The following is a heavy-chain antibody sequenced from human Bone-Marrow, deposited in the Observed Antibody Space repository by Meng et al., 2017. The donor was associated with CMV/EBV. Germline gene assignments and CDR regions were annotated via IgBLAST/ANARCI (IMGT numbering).Heavy chain of an antibody. J-gene: IGHJ4*02. CDR3: ARGVHQLGRSYYFDY. CDR2: IYYSGDI. D-gene: IGHD2-2*01. V-gene: IGHV4-61*01. CDR1: GGSVIRGSYF. Sequence: GSLRLSCGVSGGSVIRGSYFWSWIRQPPGKGLEWVGYIYYSGDINSNPSLKSRVTLSVETSKNQFSLKLASVLTADTAVYYFARGVHQLGRSYYFDYWGQGKLVTVSS.